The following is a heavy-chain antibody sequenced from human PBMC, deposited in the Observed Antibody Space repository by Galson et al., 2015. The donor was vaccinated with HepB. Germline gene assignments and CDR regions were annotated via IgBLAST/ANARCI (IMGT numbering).Heavy chain of an antibody. J-gene: IGHJ1*01. CDR1: GFTFSSYA. CDR3: ATRSGASGWYSYFQH. CDR2: MSDNGDNT. V-gene: IGHV3-23*01. Sequence: SLRLSCAASGFTFSSYAMMWVRQAPGKGLEWVSGMSDNGDNTYYADSVKGRFTISRDISKNTVYLQMNSLRVEDTAVYYCATRSGASGWYSYFQHWGQGTLVTVSS. D-gene: IGHD6-19*01.